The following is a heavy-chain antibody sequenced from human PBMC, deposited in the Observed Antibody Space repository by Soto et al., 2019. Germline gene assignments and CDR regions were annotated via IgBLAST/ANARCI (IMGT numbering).Heavy chain of an antibody. D-gene: IGHD3-10*01. CDR2: ISGSGGST. Sequence: GGSLRLSCAASGFTFSSYAMSWVRQAPGKGLEWVSAISGSGGSTYYADSVKGRFTISRDNSKNTLYLQMNSLRAEDTAVYYCAKGQDYYGSGSYGGTNWFDPWGQGTLVTVSS. CDR1: GFTFSSYA. J-gene: IGHJ5*02. V-gene: IGHV3-23*01. CDR3: AKGQDYYGSGSYGGTNWFDP.